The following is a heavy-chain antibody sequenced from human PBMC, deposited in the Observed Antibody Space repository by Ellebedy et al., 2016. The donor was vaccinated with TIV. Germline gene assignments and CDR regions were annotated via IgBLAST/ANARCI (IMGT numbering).Heavy chain of an antibody. J-gene: IGHJ4*02. CDR3: AKDGADYAFNY. Sequence: GESLKISXTASGFIFSSYGMCWVRQAPGKGLEWVSYISSSSSTIDYADSVKGRFTISRDNSKNTLYLQMNSLRAEDTAVYYCAKDGADYAFNYWGQGTLVTVSS. CDR1: GFIFSSYG. D-gene: IGHD4-17*01. CDR2: ISSSSSTI. V-gene: IGHV3-48*01.